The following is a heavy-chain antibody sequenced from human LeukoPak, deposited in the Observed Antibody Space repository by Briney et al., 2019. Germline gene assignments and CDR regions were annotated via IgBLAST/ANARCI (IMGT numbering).Heavy chain of an antibody. Sequence: GGSLRLSCAASGFTFSSYGMHWVRQAPGKGLEWVAVISYDGSNKYYADSVKGRFTISRDNSKNTLYLQMNSLRAEDTAVYYCAKEAVVTPVWFDYWGQGTLVTVSS. CDR3: AKEAVVTPVWFDY. V-gene: IGHV3-30*18. CDR2: ISYDGSNK. D-gene: IGHD4-23*01. J-gene: IGHJ4*02. CDR1: GFTFSSYG.